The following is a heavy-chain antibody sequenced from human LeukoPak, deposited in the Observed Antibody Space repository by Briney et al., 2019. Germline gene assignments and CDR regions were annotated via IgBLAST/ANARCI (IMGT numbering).Heavy chain of an antibody. D-gene: IGHD3-3*01. CDR3: ARGLRVLRFLEWLPGPYGMDV. CDR1: GYTFTSYY. J-gene: IGHJ6*02. Sequence: ASVKVSCKASGYTFTSYYMHWVRQAPGQGLEWMGIINPSGGSTSYAQKFQGRVTMTRDTSTSTVYMELSSLRSEDTAVYYCARGLRVLRFLEWLPGPYGMDVWGQGTTVTVSS. V-gene: IGHV1-46*01. CDR2: INPSGGST.